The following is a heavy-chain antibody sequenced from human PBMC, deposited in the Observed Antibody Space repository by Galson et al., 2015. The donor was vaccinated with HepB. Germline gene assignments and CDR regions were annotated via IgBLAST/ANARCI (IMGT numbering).Heavy chain of an antibody. J-gene: IGHJ4*02. Sequence: SLRLSCAASGFTFSSYWMSWVRQAPGKGLEWVANIKQDGSEKYYVDSVKGRFTISRDNAKNSLYLQMNSLRAEDTAVYYCARVSYDSSGYPNDYWGQGTLVTVSS. CDR1: GFTFSSYW. CDR3: ARVSYDSSGYPNDY. V-gene: IGHV3-7*03. D-gene: IGHD3-22*01. CDR2: IKQDGSEK.